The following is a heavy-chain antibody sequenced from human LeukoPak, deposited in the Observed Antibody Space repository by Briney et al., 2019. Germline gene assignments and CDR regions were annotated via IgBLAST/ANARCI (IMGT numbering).Heavy chain of an antibody. J-gene: IGHJ4*02. CDR2: IYYSGST. CDR3: ARAEGYCSGGSCYQEGFDY. D-gene: IGHD2-15*01. V-gene: IGHV4-30-4*01. CDR1: GGSISSGDYY. Sequence: PSQTLSLTCTVSGGSISSGDYYWSWIRQPPGKGLEWIGYIYYSGSTYYNPSLKSRVTISVDTSKNQFSLKLSSATAADTAVYYCARAEGYCSGGSCYQEGFDYWGQGTLVTVSS.